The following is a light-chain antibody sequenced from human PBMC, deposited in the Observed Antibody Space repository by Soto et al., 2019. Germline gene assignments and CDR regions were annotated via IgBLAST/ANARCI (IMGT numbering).Light chain of an antibody. V-gene: IGKV3-11*01. CDR3: QQRSNWIT. Sequence: EIVMTQPAATLSVSPGERATLSCRASQSVSSNLAWYQQKPGQAPRLLIYGASNRATGIPDRFSGSGSGTDFTLTISSLEPEDFAVYYCQQRSNWITFGQGTRLEIK. J-gene: IGKJ5*01. CDR1: QSVSSN. CDR2: GAS.